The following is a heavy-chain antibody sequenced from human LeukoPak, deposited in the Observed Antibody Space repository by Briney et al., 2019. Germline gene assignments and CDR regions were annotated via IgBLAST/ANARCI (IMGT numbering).Heavy chain of an antibody. D-gene: IGHD1-1*01. Sequence: GGSLRLSCEASGFTLSSFWMHWVRQSPGKGPVWVSRIGPDGSVKNYAASVKGRFTISRDNAMNTLYLQISSLSVEDTAVYFCARDMWGTFDYWGQGALVIVSS. J-gene: IGHJ4*02. V-gene: IGHV3-74*01. CDR1: GFTLSSFW. CDR2: IGPDGSVK. CDR3: ARDMWGTFDY.